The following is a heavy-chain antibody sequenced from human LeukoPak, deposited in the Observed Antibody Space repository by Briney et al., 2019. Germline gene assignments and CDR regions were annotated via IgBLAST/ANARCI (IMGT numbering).Heavy chain of an antibody. D-gene: IGHD2-2*01. CDR1: GYTFTNYD. Sequence: GASVKVSCKASGYTFTNYDINWVRQATGQGLEWMGWMNPNSANTGYAQKFQGRVTMTRNTSISTAYMGLSSLRSEDTAVYYCARVNCSSTSCRSKFLDYWGQGTLVTVSS. CDR2: MNPNSANT. CDR3: ARVNCSSTSCRSKFLDY. J-gene: IGHJ4*02. V-gene: IGHV1-8*01.